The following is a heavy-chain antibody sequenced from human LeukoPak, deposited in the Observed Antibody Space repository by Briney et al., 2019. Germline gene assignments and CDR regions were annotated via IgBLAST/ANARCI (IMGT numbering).Heavy chain of an antibody. CDR1: GGSISSSTSF. V-gene: IGHV4-39*01. J-gene: IGHJ3*01. Sequence: TSETLSLTCTGSGGSISSSTSFWGWIGPAPGKGLDWIGSIDYSGRPYYNPYNPSVMSRVTMSVDMSKNLFSLKLDSVSEIDTAMYNCARNQAVADNRAASDAWGQGTMVTVSS. D-gene: IGHD6-19*01. CDR3: ARNQAVADNRAASDA. CDR2: IDYSGRP.